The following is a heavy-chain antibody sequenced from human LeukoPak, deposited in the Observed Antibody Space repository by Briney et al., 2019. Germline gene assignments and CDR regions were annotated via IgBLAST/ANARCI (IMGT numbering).Heavy chain of an antibody. CDR3: ARRYCSGGSCYLFWFDP. D-gene: IGHD2-15*01. J-gene: IGHJ5*02. CDR2: IYTSGST. CDR1: GGSISSYY. Sequence: PSETLSLTCTVSGGSISSYYWSWIRQPAGKGLEWIGRIYTSGSTNYNPSLKSRVTISVDTSKNQFSLKLSSVTAADTAVYYCARRYCSGGSCYLFWFDPWGQGTLVTVSS. V-gene: IGHV4-4*07.